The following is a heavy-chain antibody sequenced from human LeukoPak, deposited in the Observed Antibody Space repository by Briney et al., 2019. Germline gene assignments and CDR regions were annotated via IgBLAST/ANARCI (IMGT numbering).Heavy chain of an antibody. J-gene: IGHJ4*02. D-gene: IGHD3-16*02. CDR2: INHSGST. V-gene: IGHV4-34*01. CDR1: GGSFSGYY. Sequence: LETLSLTCAVYGGSFSGYYWSWIRQPPGKGLEWIGEINHSGSTNCNPSLKSRVTISVDTFKNQFSLKLSSVTAADTAVYYCARGATGYDYVWGSYRPFDYWGQGTLVTVSS. CDR3: ARGATGYDYVWGSYRPFDY.